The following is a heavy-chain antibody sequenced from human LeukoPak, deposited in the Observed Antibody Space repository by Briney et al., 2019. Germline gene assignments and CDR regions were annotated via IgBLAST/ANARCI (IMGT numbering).Heavy chain of an antibody. CDR3: ARDRVDYGAWYFDL. V-gene: IGHV3-23*01. J-gene: IGHJ2*01. Sequence: GGSLRLSCAASGFTFSSYAMSWVRQAPGKGLEWVSAISGSGGSTYYADSVKGRFTISRDNSKNTLYLQMNSLRAEDTAVYYCARDRVDYGAWYFDLWGRGTLVTVSS. CDR1: GFTFSSYA. CDR2: ISGSGGST. D-gene: IGHD4-17*01.